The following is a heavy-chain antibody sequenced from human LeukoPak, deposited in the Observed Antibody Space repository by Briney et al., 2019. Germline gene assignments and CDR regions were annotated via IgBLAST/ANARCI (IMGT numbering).Heavy chain of an antibody. J-gene: IGHJ6*03. CDR3: ARGVLGNYVYYYYMDV. D-gene: IGHD4-11*01. V-gene: IGHV1-69*05. Sequence: GASVKVSCKASGCTFSSYAISWVRQAPGQGLEWMGGIIPNFGTANHAQKFQGRVTITTDESTSTAYMELSSLRSEDTAVYYCARGVLGNYVYYYYMDVWGKGTTVTVSS. CDR1: GCTFSSYA. CDR2: IIPNFGTA.